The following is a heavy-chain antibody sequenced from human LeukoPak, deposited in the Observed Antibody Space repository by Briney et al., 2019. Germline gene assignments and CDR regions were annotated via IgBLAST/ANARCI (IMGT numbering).Heavy chain of an antibody. CDR3: AREIDGAIAAAGTGAFDI. V-gene: IGHV1-2*02. CDR1: GYTFTGYY. CDR2: INPTSGGT. D-gene: IGHD6-13*01. Sequence: GASVKVSCKASGYTFTGYYMHWVRQAPGQGLEWMGWINPTSGGTSYAQKCQGRVTMTRDTSMSTAYMELSRLTSDDRAVYYCAREIDGAIAAAGTGAFDIWGQGTMVTVSS. J-gene: IGHJ3*02.